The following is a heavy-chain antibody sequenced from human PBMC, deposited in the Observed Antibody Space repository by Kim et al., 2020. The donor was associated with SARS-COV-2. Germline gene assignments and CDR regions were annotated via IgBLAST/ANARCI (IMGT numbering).Heavy chain of an antibody. D-gene: IGHD6-13*01. V-gene: IGHV3-11*01. CDR3: ARVRGAAGPFYYYYYGMDV. J-gene: IGHJ6*02. CDR2: ISSSGSTI. Sequence: GGSLRLSCAASGFTFSDYYMSWIRQAPGKGLEWVSYISSSGSTIYYADSVKGRFTISRDNGKNSLYLQMNSLRAEDTAVYYCARVRGAAGPFYYYYYGMDVWGQGTTVTVSS. CDR1: GFTFSDYY.